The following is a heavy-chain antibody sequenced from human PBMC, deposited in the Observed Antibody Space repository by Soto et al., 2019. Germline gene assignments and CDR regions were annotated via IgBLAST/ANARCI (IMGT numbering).Heavy chain of an antibody. V-gene: IGHV1-3*01. CDR2: INAGNGNT. CDR1: GYTFTSYA. D-gene: IGHD6-13*01. CDR3: ARDEDSSSWYSHSRGRFDP. Sequence: QVQLVQSGAEVKKPGASVKVSCKASGYTFTSYAMHWVRQAPGQRLEWMGWINAGNGNTKYSQKFQGRVTITRDTSASTAYMELSSLRSEDTAVYYCARDEDSSSWYSHSRGRFDPWGQGTLVTVSS. J-gene: IGHJ5*02.